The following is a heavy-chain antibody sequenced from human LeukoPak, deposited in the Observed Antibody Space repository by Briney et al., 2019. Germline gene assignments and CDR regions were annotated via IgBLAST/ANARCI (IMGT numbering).Heavy chain of an antibody. CDR2: ISSSGSTI. D-gene: IGHD3-22*01. V-gene: IGHV3-48*04. CDR1: GFTFSTYW. Sequence: GGTLRLSCAASGFTFSTYWMSWVRQAPGKGLEWVSYISSSGSTIYYADSVKGRFTISRDNAKNSLYLQMNSLRAEDTAVYYSARVYSSGYYYKNFDYWGQGTLVTVSS. CDR3: ARVYSSGYYYKNFDY. J-gene: IGHJ4*02.